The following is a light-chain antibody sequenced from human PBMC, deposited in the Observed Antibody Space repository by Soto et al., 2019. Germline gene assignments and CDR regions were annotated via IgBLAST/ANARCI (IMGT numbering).Light chain of an antibody. CDR3: QQYGT. V-gene: IGKV1-5*01. CDR1: QSISSW. J-gene: IGKJ1*01. Sequence: DIQMTQSPSPLSASVGDRVTITCRASQSISSWLAWYQQKPGKAPKLLIYDASSLESGVPSRFSGSGSGTEFTLTISSLQPEDFATYYCQQYGTFGPGTKVDIK. CDR2: DAS.